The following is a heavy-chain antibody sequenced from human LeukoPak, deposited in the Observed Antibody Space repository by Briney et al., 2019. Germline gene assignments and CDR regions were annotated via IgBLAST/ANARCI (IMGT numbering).Heavy chain of an antibody. J-gene: IGHJ4*02. D-gene: IGHD6-19*01. Sequence: SETLSLTCTVSGGPISSYYWSWIRQPAGKGLEWIGRIYTSGSTNYNPSLKSRVTMSVDTSKNQFSLKLSSVTAADTAVYYCARSLAVAGFYYFDYWGQGTLVTVSS. CDR2: IYTSGST. V-gene: IGHV4-4*07. CDR1: GGPISSYY. CDR3: ARSLAVAGFYYFDY.